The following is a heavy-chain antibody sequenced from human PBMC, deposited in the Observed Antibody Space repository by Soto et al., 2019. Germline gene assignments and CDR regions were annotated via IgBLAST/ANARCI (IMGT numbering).Heavy chain of an antibody. D-gene: IGHD2-2*01. CDR3: ARDRVGGYCSSTSCHPEYYYYYMDV. CDR1: GFTFSSYW. J-gene: IGHJ6*03. CDR2: IKQDGSEK. V-gene: IGHV3-7*01. Sequence: EVQLVESGGGLVQPGGSLRLSCAASGFTFSSYWMSWVRQAPGKGLEWVANIKQDGSEKYYVDSVKGRFTISRDNAKNSRYLQMNSRRAEDTAVYYCARDRVGGYCSSTSCHPEYYYYYMDVWGKGTTVTVSS.